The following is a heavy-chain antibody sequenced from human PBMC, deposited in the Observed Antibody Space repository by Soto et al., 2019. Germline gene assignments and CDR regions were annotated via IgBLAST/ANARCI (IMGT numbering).Heavy chain of an antibody. CDR2: IYHSGST. CDR3: ARVWTTVIYNWFDP. CDR1: GYSISSGYY. J-gene: IGHJ5*02. D-gene: IGHD4-17*01. Sequence: SETLSLTCAVSGYSISSGYYWCFIRQPPGKGLECIGSIYHSGSTYYNPSLKSRVTISVDTSKNQFSLKLSSVTAADTAVYYCARVWTTVIYNWFDPWGQGTLVTVSS. V-gene: IGHV4-38-2*01.